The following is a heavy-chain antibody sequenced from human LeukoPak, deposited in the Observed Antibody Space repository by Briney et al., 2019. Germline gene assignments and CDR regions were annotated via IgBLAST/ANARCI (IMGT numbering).Heavy chain of an antibody. CDR1: GFTFSSYW. CDR3: ARVSTVWSGDYYYGMDV. D-gene: IGHD3-10*01. J-gene: IGHJ6*02. CDR2: INSDGSST. Sequence: PGGSLRLSCAASGFTFSSYWMRRVRQAPGKELVWVSRINSDGSSTSYADSVKGRFTISRDNAKNTLYLQMNSLRAEDTAVYYCARVSTVWSGDYYYGMDVWGQGTTVTVSS. V-gene: IGHV3-74*01.